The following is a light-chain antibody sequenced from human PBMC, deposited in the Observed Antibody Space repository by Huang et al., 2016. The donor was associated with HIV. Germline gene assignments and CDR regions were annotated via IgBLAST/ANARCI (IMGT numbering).Light chain of an antibody. CDR1: QSLLHSNGYNY. Sequence: DTVMTQSPLSLPVTPGEPASISCRSSQSLLHSNGYNYLDWNLQKPGQSPQFLIYLGSDRASGVPDSFSGSGSGTDLTLKISRVEADDVGVYYCMQVYKLLAFGGGTKVEIK. CDR2: LGS. J-gene: IGKJ4*01. CDR3: MQVYKLLA. V-gene: IGKV2-28*01.